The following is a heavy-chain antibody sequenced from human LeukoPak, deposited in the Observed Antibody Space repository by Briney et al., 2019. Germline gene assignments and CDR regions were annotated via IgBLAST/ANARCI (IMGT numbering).Heavy chain of an antibody. J-gene: IGHJ4*02. V-gene: IGHV1-18*04. D-gene: IGHD2-21*01. CDR3: ARGGDDIDF. CDR2: INVYNGKT. Sequence: ASVKVSCKASGYIFISYYINWVRQAPGQGLEWMGWINVYNGKTDYAQNLQGRVTMTTDTSTSTAYMELRSLRSDDTAVYFCARGGDDIDFWGQGTLVTVSS. CDR1: GYIFISYY.